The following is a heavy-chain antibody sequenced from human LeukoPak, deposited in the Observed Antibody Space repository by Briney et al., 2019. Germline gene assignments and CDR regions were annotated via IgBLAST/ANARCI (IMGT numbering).Heavy chain of an antibody. V-gene: IGHV1-2*02. D-gene: IGHD6-19*01. CDR3: AREESSGWYY. J-gene: IGHJ4*02. CDR2: INPNSGGT. CDR1: GYTFTGYY. Sequence: GASVKVSCKASGYTFTGYYMHWVRQAPGQGLEWMGWINPNSGGTNYAQKFQGRVTMTRDTSISTAYMEPSRLRSDDTAVYYCAREESSGWYYWGQGTLVTVSS.